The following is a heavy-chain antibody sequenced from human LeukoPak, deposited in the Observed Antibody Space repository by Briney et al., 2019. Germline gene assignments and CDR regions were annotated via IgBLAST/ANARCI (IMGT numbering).Heavy chain of an antibody. CDR1: GFTFHNYA. V-gene: IGHV3-23*01. D-gene: IGHD2-15*01. CDR3: LGYCSGGNCYSGGY. Sequence: GGSLRLSCAASGFTFHNYAMTWVRQAPGKGLEWVSGISGSGYSTYYADSVKGRFTISRDNSKNTQSLQMNSLRAEDTAVYYCLGYCSGGNCYSGGYWGQGTLVTVSS. J-gene: IGHJ4*02. CDR2: ISGSGYST.